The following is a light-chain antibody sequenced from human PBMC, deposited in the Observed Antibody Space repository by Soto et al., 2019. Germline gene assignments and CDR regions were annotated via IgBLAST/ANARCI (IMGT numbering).Light chain of an antibody. CDR2: LGS. V-gene: IGKV2-28*01. CDR1: QSLLHSNGNHY. Sequence: DIVMTQSPLSLPVTPGEPASISCRSSQSLLHSNGNHYLEWYLQKPGQSPQLLIYLGSSRASGVPDRFSGGGSGTDFTLNISRVEADDVGVYYCIQALQAPFTFGPGTRVDIK. J-gene: IGKJ3*01. CDR3: IQALQAPFT.